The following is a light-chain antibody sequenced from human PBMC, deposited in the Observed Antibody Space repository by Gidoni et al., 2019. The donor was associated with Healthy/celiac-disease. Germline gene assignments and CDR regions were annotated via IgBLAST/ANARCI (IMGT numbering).Light chain of an antibody. J-gene: IGKJ2*01. CDR2: DAS. CDR3: QQRSNWPLT. Sequence: EIVLTQSPATLSLSPGERATLSCRASQSVSSYLAGYQQKPGQAPRLLIYDASNRTTGIPARFSGSGAGTDFTRTISSLEPEDFAGYYCQQRSNWPLTFGQXTKLEIK. V-gene: IGKV3-11*01. CDR1: QSVSSY.